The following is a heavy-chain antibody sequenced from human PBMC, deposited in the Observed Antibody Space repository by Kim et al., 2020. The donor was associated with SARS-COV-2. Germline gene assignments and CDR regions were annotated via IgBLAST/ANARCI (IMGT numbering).Heavy chain of an antibody. CDR3: ARDSSIAARRGVDWFDP. V-gene: IGHV1-18*01. Sequence: ASVKVSCKASGYTFTSYGISWVRQAPGQGLEWMGWISAYNGNTNYAQKLQGRVTMTTDTSTSTAYMELRSLRSDDTAVYYCARDSSIAARRGVDWFDPWGQGTLVTVSS. J-gene: IGHJ5*02. CDR2: ISAYNGNT. CDR1: GYTFTSYG. D-gene: IGHD6-6*01.